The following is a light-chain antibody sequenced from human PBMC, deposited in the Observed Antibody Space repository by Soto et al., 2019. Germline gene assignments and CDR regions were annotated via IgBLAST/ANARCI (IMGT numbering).Light chain of an antibody. CDR3: QQYNSWLWT. CDR1: QSVSSK. J-gene: IGKJ1*01. V-gene: IGKV3-15*01. CDR2: GAS. Sequence: EIVLTQPPATLSVSPGEGATLSCRASQSVSSKLAWYQQKTGQAPRPLIYGASNRATGIPARFSGSGSGTEFTLIISSLQSEDSAVYYCQQYNSWLWTFGQGTKVDIK.